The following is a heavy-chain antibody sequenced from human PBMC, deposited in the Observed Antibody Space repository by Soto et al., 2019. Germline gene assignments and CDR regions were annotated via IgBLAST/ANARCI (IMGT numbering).Heavy chain of an antibody. J-gene: IGHJ4*02. CDR2: INHSGST. V-gene: IGHV4-34*01. D-gene: IGHD3-10*01. Sequence: QVQLQQWGAGLLKPSETLSLTCAVYGGSFSGYYWSWIRQPPGKGLEWIGEINHSGSTNYNPSLKSRVPISVDTSQNQFSLKLSSVTAADTAVYYCARARRITMVRGVIIKAYYFDYWGQGTLVTVSS. CDR1: GGSFSGYY. CDR3: ARARRITMVRGVIIKAYYFDY.